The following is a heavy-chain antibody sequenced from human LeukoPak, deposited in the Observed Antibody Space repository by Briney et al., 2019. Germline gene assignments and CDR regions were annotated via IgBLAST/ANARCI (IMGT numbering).Heavy chain of an antibody. CDR2: ISSSSSYT. J-gene: IGHJ4*02. D-gene: IGHD3-10*01. Sequence: AGGSLRLSCAASGFTFSDYYMSWIRQAPGKGLEWVSYISSSSSYTNHADSVKGRFTISRDNAKNSLYLQMNSLRAEDTAVYYCARDRYAYGSGSYFDYWGQGTLVTVSS. V-gene: IGHV3-11*06. CDR1: GFTFSDYY. CDR3: ARDRYAYGSGSYFDY.